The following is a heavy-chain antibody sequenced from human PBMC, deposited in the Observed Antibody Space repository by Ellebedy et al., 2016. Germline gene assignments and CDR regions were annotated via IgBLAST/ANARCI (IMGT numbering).Heavy chain of an antibody. Sequence: SLKISCVASGFTFNDYAMHWARQAPGKGLEWVSGISWNSDDIRYADSVKGRFTISRDNAKNSLYLQMNSLRPEDTALYYCTKDVGRGVGAIGHWGQGTLVTVSS. D-gene: IGHD1-26*01. V-gene: IGHV3-9*01. J-gene: IGHJ4*02. CDR3: TKDVGRGVGAIGH. CDR1: GFTFNDYA. CDR2: ISWNSDDI.